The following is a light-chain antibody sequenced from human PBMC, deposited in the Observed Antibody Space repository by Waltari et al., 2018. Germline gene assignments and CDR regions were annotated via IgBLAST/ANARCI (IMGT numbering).Light chain of an antibody. V-gene: IGLV2-23*01. CDR1: SSDVGNYKR. Sequence: QTALTQPASVSGSPGQSITISCTGTSSDVGNYKRVSWYQQHPGKAPKLMIYAGSKRPSGVSDRFSGSKSGDMASLTISGLQPEDEAEYFCSPYAGSSKGVFGGGTKVTVL. J-gene: IGLJ2*01. CDR3: SPYAGSSKGV. CDR2: AGS.